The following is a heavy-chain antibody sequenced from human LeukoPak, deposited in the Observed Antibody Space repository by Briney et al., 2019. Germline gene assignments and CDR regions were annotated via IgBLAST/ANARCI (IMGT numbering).Heavy chain of an antibody. V-gene: IGHV3-11*03. CDR2: ISSDSSHT. CDR1: GFTFSGHY. J-gene: IGHJ4*02. D-gene: IGHD2-15*01. CDR3: LGYCSGGSCYSGAH. Sequence: GGSLRLSCAASGFTFSGHYMSWIRQAPGKGLEWLSYISSDSSHTNYADSVKGRFTISRDNAENSLYLQMNSLRAEDTAVYYCLGYCSGGSCYSGAHWGQGTLVTVSS.